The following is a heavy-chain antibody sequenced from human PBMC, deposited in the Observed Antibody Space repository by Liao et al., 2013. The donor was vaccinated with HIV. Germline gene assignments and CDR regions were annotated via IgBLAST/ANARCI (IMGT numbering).Heavy chain of an antibody. CDR3: ARGGLLRPNWFDP. CDR1: GGSISSYY. CDR2: IYTSGST. Sequence: QLQLQESGPGLVKPSETLSLTCTVSGGSISSYYWSWIRQPAGKGLEWIGRIYTSGSTSYNPSLKSRVTISVDTSKKQFSLKLSSVTAADTAVYYCARGGLLRPNWFDPWGQGTLVTVSS. J-gene: IGHJ5*02. V-gene: IGHV4-4*07. D-gene: IGHD2-15*01.